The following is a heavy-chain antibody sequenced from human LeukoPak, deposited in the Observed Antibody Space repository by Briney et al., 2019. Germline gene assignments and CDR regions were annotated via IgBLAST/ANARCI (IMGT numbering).Heavy chain of an antibody. V-gene: IGHV3-33*08. Sequence: GGSLRLSCAASGFTVSDNYMHWVRQAPGKGLEWVAVIWYDGSNRYYTDSVKGRSTISRDNSKNTLYLQMNSLRAEDTAVYYCARDLAGTTTDGFFDYWGQGTLVTVSS. CDR3: ARDLAGTTTDGFFDY. J-gene: IGHJ4*02. D-gene: IGHD1-26*01. CDR2: IWYDGSNR. CDR1: GFTVSDNY.